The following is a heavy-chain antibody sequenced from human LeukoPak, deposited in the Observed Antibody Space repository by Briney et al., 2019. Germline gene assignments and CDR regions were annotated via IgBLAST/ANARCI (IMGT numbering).Heavy chain of an antibody. J-gene: IGHJ4*02. Sequence: PGDSLRLSCATSGFDLGGACGMGWVRQAPEKGLEWVSTISGGGETTHYADSVKGRLTISRDNARNTLYLQIDRLRPEDTAIYYRVREAGCGWPLDYWGRGTLVTVSS. CDR3: VREAGCGWPLDY. D-gene: IGHD6-19*01. CDR1: GFDLGGACG. V-gene: IGHV3-23*01. CDR2: ISGGGETT.